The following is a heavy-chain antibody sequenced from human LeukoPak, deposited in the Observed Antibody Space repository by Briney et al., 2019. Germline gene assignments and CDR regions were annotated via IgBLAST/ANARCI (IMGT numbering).Heavy chain of an antibody. D-gene: IGHD3/OR15-3a*01. V-gene: IGHV1-8*03. J-gene: IGHJ5*02. CDR3: ARRLRPSDMDSSLAWFDP. CDR1: GYTFTSYD. Sequence: GASVKVSCKASGYTFTSYDINWVRQATGQGLEWMGWMNPNSGNTGYAQKFQGRVTITRNTSISTAYMELSSLRSEDTAVYYCARRLRPSDMDSSLAWFDPWGQGTLVTVSS. CDR2: MNPNSGNT.